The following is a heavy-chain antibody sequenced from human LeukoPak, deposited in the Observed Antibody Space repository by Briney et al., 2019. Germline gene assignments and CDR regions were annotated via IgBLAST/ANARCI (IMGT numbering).Heavy chain of an antibody. Sequence: SETLSLTCTVSGGSIRSGSYYWSWIRQPPGKGLEWLGEINHSGSTNYNPSLKSRVTISVDTSKNQFSLKLSSVTAADTAVYYCARGRVNFGSSWRPNWFDPWGQGTLVTVSS. CDR3: ARGRVNFGSSWRPNWFDP. J-gene: IGHJ5*02. CDR1: GGSIRSGSYY. D-gene: IGHD6-13*01. CDR2: INHSGST. V-gene: IGHV4-39*07.